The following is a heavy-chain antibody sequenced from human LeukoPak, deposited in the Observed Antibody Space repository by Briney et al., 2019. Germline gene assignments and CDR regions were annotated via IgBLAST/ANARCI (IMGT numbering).Heavy chain of an antibody. Sequence: GALRLSYAASGFTFDDYGMSWVRQAPGKGLEWVSYISSSGSTIYYADSEKGRFTISRDNAKNSLYLQMNSLRAEDTAVYYCARDRNDYYGMDVWGQGTTVTVSS. CDR2: ISSSGSTI. V-gene: IGHV3-48*03. J-gene: IGHJ6*02. CDR1: GFTFDDYG. D-gene: IGHD2-8*01. CDR3: ARDRNDYYGMDV.